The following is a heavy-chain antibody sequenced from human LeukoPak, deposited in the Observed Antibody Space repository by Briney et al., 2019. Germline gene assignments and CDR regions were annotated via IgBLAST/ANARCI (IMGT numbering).Heavy chain of an antibody. CDR3: ARTWQQLVVYYYGLDV. Sequence: GGSLRLSCAASGFTFSSYWMHWVRQAPGKGLVWVSRINSDGSSTNYADSVKGRFTISRGNAKNTLYLQMNSLRAEDTAVYYCARTWQQLVVYYYGLDVWGQGTTVTVSS. V-gene: IGHV3-74*01. D-gene: IGHD6-13*01. J-gene: IGHJ6*02. CDR1: GFTFSSYW. CDR2: INSDGSST.